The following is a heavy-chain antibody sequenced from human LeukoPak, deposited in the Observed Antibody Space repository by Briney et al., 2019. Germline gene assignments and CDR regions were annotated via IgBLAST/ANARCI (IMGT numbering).Heavy chain of an antibody. CDR2: ISGSGGGT. CDR1: GFXFSSYA. CDR3: AKGEQWLVLYFQH. D-gene: IGHD6-19*01. Sequence: PGGSLRLSCAVSGFXFSSYAMSWVRQAPGKGLEWVAAISGSGGGTDYADSVKGRFTISRDNSKNTLYLQMNSLRAEDTAVYYCAKGEQWLVLYFQHWGQGTRVTVSS. J-gene: IGHJ1*01. V-gene: IGHV3-23*01.